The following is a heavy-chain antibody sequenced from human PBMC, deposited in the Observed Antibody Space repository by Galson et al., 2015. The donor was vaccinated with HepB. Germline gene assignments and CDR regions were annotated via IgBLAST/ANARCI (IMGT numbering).Heavy chain of an antibody. CDR2: VDQSGGT. J-gene: IGHJ3*02. Sequence: TLSLTCALSGGSITRGVYCWNWIRQPPGKGLEWIGYVDQSGGTYYNPSLKSRVTILVDSSKIQFSLSLTSVTAADTALYYCARSGSALGADALDTWGQGTMVTVSS. CDR3: ARSGSALGADALDT. V-gene: IGHV4-30-2*01. CDR1: GGSITRGVYC. D-gene: IGHD1-26*01.